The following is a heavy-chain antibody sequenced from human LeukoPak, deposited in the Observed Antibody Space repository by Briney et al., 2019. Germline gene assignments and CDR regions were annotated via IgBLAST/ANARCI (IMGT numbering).Heavy chain of an antibody. CDR2: IYYSGST. D-gene: IGHD6-13*01. Sequence: SETLSLTCTVSGGSISSGDYYWSWLRQPPGKGLEWIGYIYYSGSTYYNPSLKSRVAISVDTSKNQFSLKLNSVTAADTAVYYCARALPGYSSSLSYWDQGTLVTVSS. CDR1: GGSISSGDYY. J-gene: IGHJ4*02. V-gene: IGHV4-30-4*01. CDR3: ARALPGYSSSLSY.